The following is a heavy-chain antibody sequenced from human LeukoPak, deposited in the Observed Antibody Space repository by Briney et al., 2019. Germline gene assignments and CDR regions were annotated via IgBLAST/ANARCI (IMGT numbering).Heavy chain of an antibody. V-gene: IGHV1-18*01. D-gene: IGHD6-19*01. J-gene: IGHJ4*02. CDR3: AGDDSVAGTDY. CDR1: GYTFTSYG. Sequence: ASVKVPCKASGYTFTSYGISWMRQAPGQGLEWMGWISAYNGNTNYAQKLQGRVTMTTGTSTSTAYMELRSLRSDATAAYYCAGDDSVAGTDYWGQGTLVTVSS. CDR2: ISAYNGNT.